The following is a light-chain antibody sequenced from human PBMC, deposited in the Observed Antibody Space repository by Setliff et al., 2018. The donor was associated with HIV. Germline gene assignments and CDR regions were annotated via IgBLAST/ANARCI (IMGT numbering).Light chain of an antibody. CDR1: ITDIGHYGL. V-gene: IGLV2-14*03. J-gene: IGLJ1*01. CDR2: DVT. Sequence: QSALSQPASVSGSPGQSITISCTGTITDIGHYGLFSWYQQHPGKAPKLIIYDVTTRPSGVSNRFSGSKSGNTASLTISGLQAEDEADYYCSIHRSRGYVFGTGTKVTVL. CDR3: SIHRSRGYV.